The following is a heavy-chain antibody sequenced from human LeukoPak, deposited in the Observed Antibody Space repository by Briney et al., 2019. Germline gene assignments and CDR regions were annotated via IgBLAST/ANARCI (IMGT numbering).Heavy chain of an antibody. V-gene: IGHV3-23*01. D-gene: IGHD3-9*01. Sequence: GGPLRLSCAASGFTFSSYWMSWVRQAPGKGPEWVSAISGSGGSTYYADSVKGRFTISRDNSKNTLYLQMNSLRAEDTAVYYCAVYDILTGYYPIDYWGQGTLVTVSS. CDR2: ISGSGGST. J-gene: IGHJ4*02. CDR3: AVYDILTGYYPIDY. CDR1: GFTFSSYW.